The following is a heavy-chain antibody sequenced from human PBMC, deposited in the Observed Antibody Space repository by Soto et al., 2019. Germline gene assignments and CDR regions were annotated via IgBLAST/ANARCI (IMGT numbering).Heavy chain of an antibody. Sequence: EVQLLESGGGLVQPGGSLRLSCAASGFTFSSYAMSWVRQAPGKGLEWVSAISGSGGSTYYADSVKGRFTISGDNSKNTLCLQMNSLRAEDTAVYYGAKGHQYCSGGSRPMRKNWFDPWGQGTLVTVSS. J-gene: IGHJ5*02. V-gene: IGHV3-23*01. D-gene: IGHD2-15*01. CDR2: ISGSGGST. CDR3: AKGHQYCSGGSRPMRKNWFDP. CDR1: GFTFSSYA.